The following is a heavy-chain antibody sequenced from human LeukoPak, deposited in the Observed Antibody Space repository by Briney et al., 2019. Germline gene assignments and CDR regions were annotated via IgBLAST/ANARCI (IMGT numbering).Heavy chain of an antibody. CDR1: GGSISSYY. CDR2: VYYSGTT. CDR3: ARVGVDYSGNIIKYYFDY. V-gene: IGHV4-59*01. D-gene: IGHD4-23*01. J-gene: IGHJ4*02. Sequence: PSETLSLTCTVSGGSISSYYWSWIRQPPGKGLEWIGYVYYSGTTNYNPSLKSRVIISVDTSKNQFSLNLCPVIAADTAVYYCARVGVDYSGNIIKYYFDYWGQGTLVTVSS.